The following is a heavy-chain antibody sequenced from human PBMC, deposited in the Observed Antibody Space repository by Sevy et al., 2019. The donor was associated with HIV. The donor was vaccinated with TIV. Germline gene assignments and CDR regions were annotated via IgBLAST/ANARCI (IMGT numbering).Heavy chain of an antibody. CDR3: ARDKAYYDSHFDY. CDR2: IIPIFGTA. D-gene: IGHD3-22*01. J-gene: IGHJ4*02. V-gene: IGHV1-69*06. Sequence: ASVKVSCKASGGTFISYAISWVRQAPGQGLEWMGGIIPIFGTANYAQKFQGRVTITADKSTSTAYMELSSLRSEDTAVYYCARDKAYYDSHFDYWGQGTLVTVSS. CDR1: GGTFISYA.